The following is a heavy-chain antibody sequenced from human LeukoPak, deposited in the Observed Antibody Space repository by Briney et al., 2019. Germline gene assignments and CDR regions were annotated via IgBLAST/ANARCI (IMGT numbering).Heavy chain of an antibody. CDR2: ISGDGGST. CDR3: AKDSYCSSTSCYSWFDP. D-gene: IGHD2-2*01. V-gene: IGHV3-43*02. Sequence: GGSLRLSCAASGFTFDDYAMHWVRQAPGKGLEWVSLISGDGGSTYYADSVKGRFTISRDNSKNSLYLQMNSLRTEDTALYYCAKDSYCSSTSCYSWFDPWGQGTLVTVSS. CDR1: GFTFDDYA. J-gene: IGHJ5*02.